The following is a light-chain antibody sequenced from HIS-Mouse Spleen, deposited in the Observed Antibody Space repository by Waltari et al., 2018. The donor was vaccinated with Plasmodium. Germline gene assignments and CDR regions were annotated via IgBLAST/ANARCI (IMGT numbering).Light chain of an antibody. Sequence: EIVMTQSSATLSVSPGERSTLSCRDSQRVSSHLAWYQQKPGQAPRLLIYGASTRATGIPARFSGSGSGTEFTLTISSLQSEDFAVYYCQQYNNWPFTFGPGTKVDIK. CDR2: GAS. CDR1: QRVSSH. J-gene: IGKJ3*01. V-gene: IGKV3-15*01. CDR3: QQYNNWPFT.